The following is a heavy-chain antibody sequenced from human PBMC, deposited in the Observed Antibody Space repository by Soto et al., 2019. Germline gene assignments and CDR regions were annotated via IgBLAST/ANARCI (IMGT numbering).Heavy chain of an antibody. CDR1: GFTFSSYA. CDR3: VKGIVYYYDSSRYFAY. D-gene: IGHD3-22*01. CDR2: ISGSGGST. V-gene: IGHV3-23*01. Sequence: GGSLTLSCAASGFTFSSYAMSWVRQAPGKGLEWVSAISGSGGSTYYADSVKGRFTTSRYTPTNTLYLQMNSLRAEDTAVYFSVKGIVYYYDSSRYFAYWGQGTRVTSPQ. J-gene: IGHJ4*02.